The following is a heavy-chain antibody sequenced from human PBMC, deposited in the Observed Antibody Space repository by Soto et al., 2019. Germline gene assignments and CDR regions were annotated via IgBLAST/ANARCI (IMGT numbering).Heavy chain of an antibody. CDR1: GFTFSSYS. D-gene: IGHD2-8*01. Sequence: GGTLRLSCAASGFTFSSYSMNWVRQAPGKGLEWVSYISSSSSTIYYADSVKGRFTISRDNAKNSLYLQMNSLRAEDTAVYYCAINGHYYYYYMDVWGKGTTVTVSS. J-gene: IGHJ6*03. V-gene: IGHV3-48*01. CDR3: AINGHYYYYYMDV. CDR2: ISSSSSTI.